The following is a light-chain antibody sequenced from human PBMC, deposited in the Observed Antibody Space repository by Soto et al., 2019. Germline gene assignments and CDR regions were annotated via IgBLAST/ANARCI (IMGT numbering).Light chain of an antibody. CDR3: QHYISFPWT. CDR1: QTISDF. Sequence: DIQMTQSPSTLSASVGDRVTITCRSSQTISDFLAWYQHKPGEAPKLLIAEASRLESGVPSRFSGRGSGTEFTLTISRLQPEDVATYYCQHYISFPWTLGQGTKVDIK. V-gene: IGKV1-5*01. J-gene: IGKJ1*01. CDR2: EAS.